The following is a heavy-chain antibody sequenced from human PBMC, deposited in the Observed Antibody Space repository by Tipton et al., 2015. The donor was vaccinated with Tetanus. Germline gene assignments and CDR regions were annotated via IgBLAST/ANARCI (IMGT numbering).Heavy chain of an antibody. Sequence: SLRLSCAASGFTFSSYSMNWVRQAPGKGLEWVSYISSSSSTIYYADSVKGRFTISRDNAKNSLYLQMNSLRDEDTAVYYCARDRVIGYCSGSSCSWFDPWGQGTLVTVSS. CDR3: ARDRVIGYCSGSSCSWFDP. V-gene: IGHV3-48*02. CDR1: GFTFSSYS. D-gene: IGHD2-15*01. CDR2: ISSSSSTI. J-gene: IGHJ5*02.